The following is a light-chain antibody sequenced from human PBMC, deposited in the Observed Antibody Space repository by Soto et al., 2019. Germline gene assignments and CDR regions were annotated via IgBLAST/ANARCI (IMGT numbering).Light chain of an antibody. V-gene: IGKV1-6*01. CDR1: HSNGNR. CDR3: LQHINWPWT. J-gene: IGKJ1*01. Sequence: AIQMAQSPSSLSPSVAHRVTISRRASHSNGNRLGWYQQKPGKPPKVLIYGASNLQSGVPPRFSGSGSGTDFTLAISSLQPEDSATYYCLQHINWPWTFGQGTQVEIK. CDR2: GAS.